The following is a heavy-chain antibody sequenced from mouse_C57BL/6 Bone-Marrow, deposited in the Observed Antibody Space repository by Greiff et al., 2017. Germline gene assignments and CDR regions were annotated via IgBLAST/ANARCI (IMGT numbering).Heavy chain of an antibody. CDR3: VSIITTVVGYAMDY. CDR2: IRSKSNNYAT. Sequence: EAGGGLVQPKGSLKLSCAASGFSFNTYAMNWVRQAPGKGLEWVARIRSKSNNYATYYADSVKDRFTISRDDSESMLYLQMNNLKTEDTAMYYCVSIITTVVGYAMDYWGQGTSVTVSS. J-gene: IGHJ4*01. V-gene: IGHV10-1*01. CDR1: GFSFNTYA. D-gene: IGHD1-1*01.